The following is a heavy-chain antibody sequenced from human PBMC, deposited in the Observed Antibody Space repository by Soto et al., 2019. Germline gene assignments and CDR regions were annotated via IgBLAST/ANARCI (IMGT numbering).Heavy chain of an antibody. J-gene: IGHJ4*02. CDR3: AKDMGTTVTTSFDY. V-gene: IGHV3-9*01. CDR1: GFTFDDYA. Sequence: VQLVESGGGLVQPGRSLRLSCAASGFTFDDYAMHWVRQAPGKGLEWVSGISWNSGSIGYADSVKGRFTISRDNAKNSLYLQMNSLRAEDTALYYCAKDMGTTVTTSFDYWGQGTLVTVSS. D-gene: IGHD4-17*01. CDR2: ISWNSGSI.